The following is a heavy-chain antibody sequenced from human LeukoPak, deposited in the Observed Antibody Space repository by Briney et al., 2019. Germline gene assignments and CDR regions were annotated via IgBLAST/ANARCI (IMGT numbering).Heavy chain of an antibody. Sequence: GGSLRLSCTASGFVFSSYEINWVRQAPGKGLEWVSGISNSGGRIYLADSVKGRFTISRDNSKNTLYLQMNSLRAEDTAVYYCAKDLTGSGSYYGAFDIWGQGIMVTVSS. CDR3: AKDLTGSGSYYGAFDI. J-gene: IGHJ3*02. V-gene: IGHV3-23*01. CDR1: GFVFSSYE. D-gene: IGHD3-10*01. CDR2: ISNSGGRI.